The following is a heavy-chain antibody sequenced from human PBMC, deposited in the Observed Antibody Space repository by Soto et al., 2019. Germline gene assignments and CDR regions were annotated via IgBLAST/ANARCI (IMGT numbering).Heavy chain of an antibody. CDR2: IQYNGYS. D-gene: IGHD3-10*01. CDR3: ARHGFGSLHGLVDV. J-gene: IGHJ6*02. CDR1: GGSIPNYY. V-gene: IGHV4-59*08. Sequence: QVQLQESGPGLVKPSETLSLTCTVSGGSIPNYYCSWFRQPPGKGLEWIGYIQYNGYSAYNLSLKRRVTMSMYTSKTQFALMLESVNATDTAVYDCARHGFGSLHGLVDVLGQGTTVIVSS.